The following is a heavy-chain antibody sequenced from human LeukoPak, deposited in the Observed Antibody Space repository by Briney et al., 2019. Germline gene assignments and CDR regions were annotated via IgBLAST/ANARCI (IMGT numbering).Heavy chain of an antibody. J-gene: IGHJ6*03. CDR1: GGSIISGSYY. V-gene: IGHV4-61*02. CDR3: AREYYYYYHIDV. CDR2: IDSSGST. Sequence: TLSLTCTVSGGSIISGSYYWSWLRPPAGKVLEWIGLIDSSGSTNYNPSLKSRVTISVDTSKNQFSLKLSAVTAADTAVYYCAREYYYYYHIDVWGKGTTVTVSS.